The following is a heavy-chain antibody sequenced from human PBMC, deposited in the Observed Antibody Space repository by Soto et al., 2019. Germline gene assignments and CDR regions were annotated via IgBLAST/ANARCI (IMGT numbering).Heavy chain of an antibody. CDR1: GFTFSDYY. Sequence: IILSCAASGFTFSDYYMSWIRQAPGKGLEWVSYISSSGSTIYYADSVKGRFTISRDNAKNSLYLQMNSLRAEDTAVYYCARDEYVATALQPSCCMDVCGPGP. CDR2: ISSSGSTI. J-gene: IGHJ6*02. V-gene: IGHV3-11*01. D-gene: IGHD1-1*01. CDR3: ARDEYVATALQPSCCMDV.